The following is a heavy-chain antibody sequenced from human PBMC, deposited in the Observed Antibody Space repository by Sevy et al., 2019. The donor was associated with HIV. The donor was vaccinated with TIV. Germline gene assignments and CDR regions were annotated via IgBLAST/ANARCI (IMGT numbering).Heavy chain of an antibody. CDR1: GFTFSTYV. CDR3: AKGRTGET. CDR2: ISSSDDNT. D-gene: IGHD7-27*01. J-gene: IGHJ4*02. Sequence: GGSLRLSCAASGFTFSTYVMSWVRQAPGKGLEWVSAISSSDDNTYYADSVKGRFTISRDNSRNTLCLQMNSLRAEDTAVYYCAKGRTGETWGQGTRVTVSS. V-gene: IGHV3-23*01.